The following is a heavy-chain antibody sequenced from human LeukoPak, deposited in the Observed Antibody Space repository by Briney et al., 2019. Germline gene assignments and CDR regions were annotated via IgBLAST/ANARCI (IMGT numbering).Heavy chain of an antibody. Sequence: PGGSMRLSCAAAGAIFSNHAMSWVRPAPGKGLEWVSLISGTGVTTYYAASVKGRFTISRDNSKNTLYLQMNSLRAEDTALYYCASTSMVRGVITPFDYWGQGTLVTVSS. D-gene: IGHD3-10*01. J-gene: IGHJ4*02. CDR3: ASTSMVRGVITPFDY. V-gene: IGHV3-23*01. CDR1: GAIFSNHA. CDR2: ISGTGVTT.